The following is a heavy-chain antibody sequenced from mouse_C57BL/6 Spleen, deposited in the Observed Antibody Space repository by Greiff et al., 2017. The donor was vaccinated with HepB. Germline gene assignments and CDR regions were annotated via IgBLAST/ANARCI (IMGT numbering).Heavy chain of an antibody. J-gene: IGHJ3*01. V-gene: IGHV1-55*01. CDR1: GYTFTSYW. CDR2: IYPGSGST. D-gene: IGHD2-1*01. Sequence: QVQLQQPGAELVKPGASVKMSCKASGYTFTSYWITWVKQRPGQGLEWIGDIYPGSGSTNYNEKFKSKATLTVDTSSSTAYMQLSSLTSGDSAVYYCARRNYGNYLAWFAYWGQGTLVTVSA. CDR3: ARRNYGNYLAWFAY.